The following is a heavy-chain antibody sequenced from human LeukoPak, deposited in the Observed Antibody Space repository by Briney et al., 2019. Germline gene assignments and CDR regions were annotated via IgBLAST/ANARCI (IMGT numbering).Heavy chain of an antibody. D-gene: IGHD4-11*01. Sequence: SETLSLTCAVYGASFSGYYWSWSRQPPGKGLEWIGAINHSGKSKDNPSLKSRVTMSVDTSTTQISLQLSSVTAADTAVYYCARVAATGWGAAMTTFYFDYWGQGTLVTVSS. CDR3: ARVAATGWGAAMTTFYFDY. CDR2: INHSGKS. V-gene: IGHV4-34*01. CDR1: GASFSGYY. J-gene: IGHJ4*02.